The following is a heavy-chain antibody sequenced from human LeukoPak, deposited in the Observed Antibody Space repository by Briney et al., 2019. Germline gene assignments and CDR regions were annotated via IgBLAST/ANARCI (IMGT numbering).Heavy chain of an antibody. CDR2: INPNSGGT. J-gene: IGHJ4*02. CDR3: ARGDTLVVVAATFPYFDY. V-gene: IGHV1-2*02. Sequence: VASVKVSCKASGYTFTGYYMHWVRHPHGQGIEWKGWINPNSGGTNYAQKFQGRVTMTRDTSTSTAYMELSRLRSDDTAVYYCARGDTLVVVAATFPYFDYWGQGTLVTVSS. CDR1: GYTFTGYY. D-gene: IGHD2-15*01.